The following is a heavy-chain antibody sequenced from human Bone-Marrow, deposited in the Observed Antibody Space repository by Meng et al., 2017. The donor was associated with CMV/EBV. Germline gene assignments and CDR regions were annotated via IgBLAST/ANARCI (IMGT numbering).Heavy chain of an antibody. V-gene: IGHV3-49*04. Sequence: GGSLRLSCAASRFTFSSYWMSWVRQAPGKGLEWVGCIRSKAYGGTTEYAASVKGRFTISRDDSKSIASLQMNSLKTEDTAVYYCTRGGGGSGSYGYYYGMDVWGQGTTVTVSS. CDR1: RFTFSSYW. D-gene: IGHD3-10*01. J-gene: IGHJ6*02. CDR3: TRGGGGSGSYGYYYGMDV. CDR2: IRSKAYGGTT.